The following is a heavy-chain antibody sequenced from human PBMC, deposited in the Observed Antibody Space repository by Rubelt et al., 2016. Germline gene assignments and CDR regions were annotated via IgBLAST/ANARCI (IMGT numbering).Heavy chain of an antibody. CDR1: GFTFNTYA. Sequence: EVQLVESGGGQVKPGGSLRLSCAASGFTFNTYAMTWVRQAPGKGLEWVSGISGSGFSTYYADSVKGRFTISRDNSKNTLYLQMNSLRAEDTALYYWSKGETYCANGICYNENYYYIMDVWGQGATVTVSS. J-gene: IGHJ6*02. D-gene: IGHD2-8*01. CDR3: SKGETYCANGICYNENYYYIMDV. V-gene: IGHV3-23*04. CDR2: ISGSGFST.